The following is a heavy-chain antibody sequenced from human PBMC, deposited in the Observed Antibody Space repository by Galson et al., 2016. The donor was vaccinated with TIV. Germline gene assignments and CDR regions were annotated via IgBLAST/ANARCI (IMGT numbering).Heavy chain of an antibody. D-gene: IGHD4-17*01. Sequence: TLSLTCTVSGGSVSSYYWSWVRQPPGKGLEWIGYIYYSGKTKYNPSLKSRSTMSEDTSKNQFSLSLSSVTAADTAGYYCARVASSDYYGGVDAFDIWGQGTMVTVSS. CDR2: IYYSGKT. CDR3: ARVASSDYYGGVDAFDI. J-gene: IGHJ3*02. V-gene: IGHV4-59*02. CDR1: GGSVSSYY.